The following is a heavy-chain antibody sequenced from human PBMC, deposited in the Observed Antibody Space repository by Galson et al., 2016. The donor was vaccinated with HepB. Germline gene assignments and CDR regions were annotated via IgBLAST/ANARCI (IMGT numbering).Heavy chain of an antibody. D-gene: IGHD3-10*01. CDR2: TYYRTKWFH. Sequence: CAISGDSVSSNRAAWNWIRQSPSRGLEWLGRTYYRTKWFHDFAIGVKSRIAIHADTWKNQFSLQLKSVTPEDTAVYYCAREGEGPVAYWYLDLWGRGTLVTVSS. V-gene: IGHV6-1*01. J-gene: IGHJ2*01. CDR1: GDSVSSNRAA. CDR3: AREGEGPVAYWYLDL.